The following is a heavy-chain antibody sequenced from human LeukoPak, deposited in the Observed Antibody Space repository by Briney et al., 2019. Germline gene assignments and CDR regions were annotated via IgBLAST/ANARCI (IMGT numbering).Heavy chain of an antibody. V-gene: IGHV3-23*01. D-gene: IGHD3-22*01. CDR3: AKDPRNYYDSSGRFDY. Sequence: GGSLRLSCAASGFTFSSYAMSWVRQAPGKGLEWVSAISGSGGSTYYADSVKGRFTISRDNSKNTLYLQMNSLRAEDTAVYYCAKDPRNYYDSSGRFDYWGQGTLVTVSS. CDR1: GFTFSSYA. CDR2: ISGSGGST. J-gene: IGHJ4*02.